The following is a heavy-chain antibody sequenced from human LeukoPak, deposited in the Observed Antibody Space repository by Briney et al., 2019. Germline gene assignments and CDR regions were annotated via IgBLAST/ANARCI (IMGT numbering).Heavy chain of an antibody. Sequence: SETLSLTCAVSGGSISSSNWWSWVRQPPGKGLEWIGEIYHIGSTNYNPSLKSRVTISVDKSKNQCSLKLSSVTAADTAVYYCARIMCRGYCSSTSCRGDWFDSWGQGTLVTVSS. CDR1: GGSISSSNW. CDR2: IYHIGST. J-gene: IGHJ5*01. D-gene: IGHD2-2*01. CDR3: ARIMCRGYCSSTSCRGDWFDS. V-gene: IGHV4-4*02.